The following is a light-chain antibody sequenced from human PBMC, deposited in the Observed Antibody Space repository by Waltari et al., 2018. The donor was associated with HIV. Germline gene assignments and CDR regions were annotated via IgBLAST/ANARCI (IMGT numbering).Light chain of an antibody. CDR3: CSYAGTYTFVV. V-gene: IGLV2-11*01. CDR1: SSDAGSYYY. Sequence: QSALTQPRSLSGFPGQSVTIPCTGTSSDAGSYYYVTWYQHHPGKAPNLLLYDVSERPSGVPDRFSGSKSGNTASLTISGLQAEDEADYYCCSYAGTYTFVVFGGGTKLTVL. CDR2: DVS. J-gene: IGLJ2*01.